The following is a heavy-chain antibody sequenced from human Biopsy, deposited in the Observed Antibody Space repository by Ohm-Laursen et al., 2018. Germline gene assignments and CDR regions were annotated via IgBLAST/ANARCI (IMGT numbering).Heavy chain of an antibody. CDR2: ITPIFDTA. CDR3: ARGRTLGDCSGSSCYSGDN. V-gene: IGHV1-69*06. Sequence: GASVKVSCKASGAIFSNYAITWVRQAPGQGLEWMGGITPIFDTANYAQKFQGRVTITADRSASTAYMELSSLTSDDTAVYYCARGRTLGDCSGSSCYSGDNWGQGTLVTVSS. D-gene: IGHD2-15*01. J-gene: IGHJ4*02. CDR1: GAIFSNYA.